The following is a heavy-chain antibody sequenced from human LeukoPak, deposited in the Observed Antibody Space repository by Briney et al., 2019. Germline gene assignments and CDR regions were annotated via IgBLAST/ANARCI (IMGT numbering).Heavy chain of an antibody. J-gene: IGHJ4*02. CDR3: ARGILGLIPIDY. D-gene: IGHD1-26*01. Sequence: GGSLRLSCAASGFVVSSNYLAWVRQAPGEGLEWVSFMYSDNNIYYADSVKGRFTTSRDNSKNTFYLQMNSLRVEDTAIYYCARGILGLIPIDYWGQGTLVTVSS. V-gene: IGHV3-53*01. CDR1: GFVVSSNY. CDR2: MYSDNNI.